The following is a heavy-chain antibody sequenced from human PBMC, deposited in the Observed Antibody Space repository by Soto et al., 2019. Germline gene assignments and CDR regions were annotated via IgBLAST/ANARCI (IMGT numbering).Heavy chain of an antibody. V-gene: IGHV1-2*04. CDR3: ARVPIDYSPSYGMDV. Sequence: QVQLVQSRAEVKKPGASVKVSCKASGYTFTGYYMHWVRQAPGQGLEWMGWINPNSGGTNYAQKFPGWVTMTRDTSISTAYMELSRLRSDDTAVYYCARVPIDYSPSYGMDVWGQGTTVTVSS. CDR1: GYTFTGYY. D-gene: IGHD4-4*01. J-gene: IGHJ6*02. CDR2: INPNSGGT.